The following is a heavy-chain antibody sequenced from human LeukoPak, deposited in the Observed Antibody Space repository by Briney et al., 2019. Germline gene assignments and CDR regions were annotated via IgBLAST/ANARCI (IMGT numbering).Heavy chain of an antibody. Sequence: PVGSLRLSCAASGFTFSNAWMSWVRQAPGKGLEWVGRIKSKTDGVTTDYAAPVKGRFTISRDDSKNTLYLQMNSLKTEDTAVYYCTTEGSGWYYFDYWGQGTLVTVSS. J-gene: IGHJ4*02. V-gene: IGHV3-15*01. CDR1: GFTFSNAW. D-gene: IGHD6-19*01. CDR2: IKSKTDGVTT. CDR3: TTEGSGWYYFDY.